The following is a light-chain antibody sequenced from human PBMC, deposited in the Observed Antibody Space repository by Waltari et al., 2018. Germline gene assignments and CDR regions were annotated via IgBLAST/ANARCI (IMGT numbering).Light chain of an antibody. CDR2: GAS. J-gene: IGKJ1*01. V-gene: IGKV3-15*01. Sequence: EVVMTQSPVTLSVSPGERATPPCRASQNVGSNLAWYHQKPGQAPRLLVYGASTRATGIPDRISGSGSGTEFTLTISSLQSEDFAVYYCQQYNNWPRTFGQGTKVEIK. CDR3: QQYNNWPRT. CDR1: QNVGSN.